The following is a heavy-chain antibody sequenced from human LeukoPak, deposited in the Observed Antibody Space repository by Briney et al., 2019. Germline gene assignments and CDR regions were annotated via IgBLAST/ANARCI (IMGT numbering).Heavy chain of an antibody. J-gene: IGHJ4*02. CDR2: IWYEGRKK. D-gene: IGHD6-6*01. CDR1: GFTFSDYG. CDR3: ARAHSSSSTFDL. Sequence: PGGSLRLSRAASGFTFSDYGIHWVRQAPGQGLEWVALIWYEGRKKYYADSVKGRFTISRDNTKNTLCLQLTSLSADDTAVYYCARAHSSSSTFDLWGQGTLVTVSS. V-gene: IGHV3-33*01.